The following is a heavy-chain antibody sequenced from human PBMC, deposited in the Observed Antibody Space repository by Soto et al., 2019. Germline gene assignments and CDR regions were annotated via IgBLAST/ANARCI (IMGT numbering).Heavy chain of an antibody. D-gene: IGHD6-13*01. CDR1: GGSISSYY. V-gene: IGHV4-59*08. CDR2: IYYSGST. Sequence: SETLSLTCTVSGGSISSYYWSWIRQPPGKGLEWIGYIYYSGSTNYNPSLKSRVTISVDTSKNQFSLKLSSVTAADTAVYYCARRRTYSRGGFSYYYYYMDVWGKGTTVTVSS. J-gene: IGHJ6*03. CDR3: ARRRTYSRGGFSYYYYYMDV.